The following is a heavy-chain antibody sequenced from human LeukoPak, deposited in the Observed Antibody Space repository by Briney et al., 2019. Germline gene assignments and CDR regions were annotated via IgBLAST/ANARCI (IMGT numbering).Heavy chain of an antibody. CDR2: IHRSGST. V-gene: IGHV4-39*07. D-gene: IGHD3-22*01. CDR3: ARADSSGPDY. CDR1: GGSISSSSFY. Sequence: SETLSLTCSVSGGSISSSSFYWGWIRQPPGKGLEWIGSIHRSGSTFHNPSLKSRVTISADTSKNQFSLKLSSVTAADTAVYYCARADSSGPDYWGQGTLVTVSS. J-gene: IGHJ4*02.